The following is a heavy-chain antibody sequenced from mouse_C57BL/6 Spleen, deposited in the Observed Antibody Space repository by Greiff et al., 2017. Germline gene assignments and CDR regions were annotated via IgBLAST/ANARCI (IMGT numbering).Heavy chain of an antibody. V-gene: IGHV14-3*01. J-gene: IGHJ2*01. CDR2: IDPANGNT. D-gene: IGHD2-4*01. Sequence: VQLQQSVAELVRPGASVKLSCTASGFNIKNTYMHWVKQKPEPGLEWIGRIDPANGNTKYAPKFQGKATITADTSSNTAYLQLSSLTSEDTAIYYCARGYDYDENYFDYWGQGTTPTVAS. CDR1: GFNIKNTY. CDR3: ARGYDYDENYFDY.